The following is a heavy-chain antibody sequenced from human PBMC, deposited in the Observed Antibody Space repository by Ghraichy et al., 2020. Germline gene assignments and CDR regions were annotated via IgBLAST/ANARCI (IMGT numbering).Heavy chain of an antibody. CDR1: GGSTRSNSYD. D-gene: IGHD3-3*01. CDR2: INYSGRT. CDR3: VRLTHHSIFGEVKIYHYYGLDD. Sequence: SQTRSLTCIVSGGSTRSNSYDWGWIRQPPGKGLEWIGNINYSGRTNYMPSLKSRVTLLVDTSKNQFSLKLTSVTAADTARYYCVRLTHHSIFGEVKIYHYYGLDDWGQGTTVTVSS. J-gene: IGHJ6*02. V-gene: IGHV4-39*01.